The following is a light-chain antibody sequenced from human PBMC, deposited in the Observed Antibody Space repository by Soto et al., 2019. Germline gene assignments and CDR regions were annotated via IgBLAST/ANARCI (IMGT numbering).Light chain of an antibody. CDR1: QSISSN. CDR2: VAS. V-gene: IGKV1-39*01. J-gene: IGKJ2*01. Sequence: DIQMTQSPSSLSASVGDRVTITCRASQSISSNLNWYQQKPGEAPKLLIYVASSLQSGVASRFSGSESGTDYTLTISSLQPDDFATYYCQQSYSTPYTFGQGTKLEIK. CDR3: QQSYSTPYT.